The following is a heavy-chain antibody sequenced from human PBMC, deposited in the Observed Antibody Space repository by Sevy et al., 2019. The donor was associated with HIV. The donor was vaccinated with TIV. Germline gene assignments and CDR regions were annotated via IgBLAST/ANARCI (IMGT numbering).Heavy chain of an antibody. CDR1: GGSISSGGYY. Sequence: SETLSLTCTVSGGSISSGGYYWSWIRQHPGKGLEWIGYIYYSGSTYYHPSLKSRVTISVDTSKNQFSLKLSSVTAADTAVYYCARATYDSSGLYAFDIWGQGTMVTVSS. V-gene: IGHV4-31*03. D-gene: IGHD3-22*01. J-gene: IGHJ3*02. CDR3: ARATYDSSGLYAFDI. CDR2: IYYSGST.